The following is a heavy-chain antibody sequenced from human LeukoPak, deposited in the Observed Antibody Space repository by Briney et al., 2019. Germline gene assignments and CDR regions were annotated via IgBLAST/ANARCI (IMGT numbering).Heavy chain of an antibody. V-gene: IGHV1-18*01. D-gene: IGHD6-13*01. CDR3: ARGPPATPGTAYYFDY. CDR2: ISAYNGHT. Sequence: SVKVSCKASGYTFNSYGISWVRQAPGQGLEWMGWISAYNGHTNYAQKFQDRVTMTSDMSTSTVYMEVSGLRSDDTAVFYCARGPPATPGTAYYFDYWGRGTLVTVSS. CDR1: GYTFNSYG. J-gene: IGHJ4*02.